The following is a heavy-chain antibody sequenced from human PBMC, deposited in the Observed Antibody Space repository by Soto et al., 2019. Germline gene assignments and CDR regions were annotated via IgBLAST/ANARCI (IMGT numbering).Heavy chain of an antibody. CDR3: ARLYDSSGYYEADYYYGMDV. J-gene: IGHJ6*02. Sequence: GESLKISCKGSGYSFTSYWIGWVRQMPGKGLEWMGIIYPGDSDTRYSPSFQGQVTISADKAICTAYLQWSSLKASDTAMYYCARLYDSSGYYEADYYYGMDVWGQGTTVTVSS. CDR2: IYPGDSDT. D-gene: IGHD3-22*01. CDR1: GYSFTSYW. V-gene: IGHV5-51*01.